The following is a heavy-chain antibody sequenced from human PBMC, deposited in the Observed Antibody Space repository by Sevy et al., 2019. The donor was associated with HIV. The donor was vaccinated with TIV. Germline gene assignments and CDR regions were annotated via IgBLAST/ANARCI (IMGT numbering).Heavy chain of an antibody. CDR2: ISAYNGNT. Sequence: ASAKVSCKASGYTFTSYGISWVRQAPGQGLEWMGWISAYNGNTNYAQKLQGRVSMTTDTSTSTAYMELRSLRSDDTAVYYCARAMIARDWFDPWGQGTLVTVSS. D-gene: IGHD3-22*01. V-gene: IGHV1-18*01. CDR3: ARAMIARDWFDP. CDR1: GYTFTSYG. J-gene: IGHJ5*02.